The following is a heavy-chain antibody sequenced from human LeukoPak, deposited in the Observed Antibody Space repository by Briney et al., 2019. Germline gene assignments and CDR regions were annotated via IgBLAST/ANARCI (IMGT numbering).Heavy chain of an antibody. Sequence: GGSLRLSCAASGFSFSSFSLNWVRPAPGEGLEWVSSISRSSDYTFYVDSVKGRFTISRDNAENSLYLQMNSVRAEDTAAYYCVRGISVTTTDDFDYWGQGTLVTVSS. CDR3: VRGISVTTTDDFDY. J-gene: IGHJ4*02. D-gene: IGHD4-17*01. CDR1: GFSFSSFS. V-gene: IGHV3-21*01. CDR2: ISRSSDYT.